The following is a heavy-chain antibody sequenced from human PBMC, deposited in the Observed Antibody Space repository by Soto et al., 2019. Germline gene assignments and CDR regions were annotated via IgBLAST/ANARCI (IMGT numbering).Heavy chain of an antibody. CDR1: GDSISSYS. J-gene: IGHJ4*02. Sequence: QVQLQVSGPGLVKPSETLSLTCTVSGDSISSYSWSWIRQPPGKGLEWIGNIHYNGNTKYNPSLKSRVTMSVATSKNQFSLKLISVTAADTAVYYCAREGKLGRWLQPLDYWGQGTLVTVSS. CDR2: IHYNGNT. V-gene: IGHV4-59*01. D-gene: IGHD5-12*01. CDR3: AREGKLGRWLQPLDY.